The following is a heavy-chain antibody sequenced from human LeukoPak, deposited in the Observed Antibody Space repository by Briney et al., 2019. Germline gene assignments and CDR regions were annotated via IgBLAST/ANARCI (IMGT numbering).Heavy chain of an antibody. V-gene: IGHV4-39*01. D-gene: IGHD5-18*01. CDR3: ARRGYSYGSTNYWFDP. CDR2: IYYSGST. J-gene: IGHJ5*02. CDR1: GGSIRSSSYY. Sequence: SETLSLTCTVSGGSIRSSSYYWGWIRQPPGKGLEWIGSIYYSGSTYYNASLKSRGTISVDTSKNQFSLKLSSVTAADTAVYYCARRGYSYGSTNYWFDPWGQGTLVTVSS.